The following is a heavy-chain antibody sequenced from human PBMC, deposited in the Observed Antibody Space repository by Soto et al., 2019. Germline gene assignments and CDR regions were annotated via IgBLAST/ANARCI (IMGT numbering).Heavy chain of an antibody. J-gene: IGHJ4*02. CDR3: ARSMTTVTTPSDY. CDR1: GYTFTSYD. D-gene: IGHD4-17*01. CDR2: MNPNSGNT. Sequence: QVQLVQSGAEVKKPGASVKVSCKASGYTFTSYDINWVRQATGQGLEWMGWMNPNSGNTGYAQKFQGRVTMTRYTSLSTAYMELSSLRSEDTAVYYCARSMTTVTTPSDYWCQGTLVTVSS. V-gene: IGHV1-8*01.